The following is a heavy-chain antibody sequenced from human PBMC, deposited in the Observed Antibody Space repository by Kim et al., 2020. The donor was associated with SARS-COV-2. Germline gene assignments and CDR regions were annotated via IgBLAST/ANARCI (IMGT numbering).Heavy chain of an antibody. Sequence: NPSLKSRITQSVDPSKNQFSLKLSSVTAAETAVYYCARHVMGELILGFDYWGQGTLVTVSS. D-gene: IGHD1-26*01. CDR3: ARHVMGELILGFDY. J-gene: IGHJ4*02. V-gene: IGHV4-59*08.